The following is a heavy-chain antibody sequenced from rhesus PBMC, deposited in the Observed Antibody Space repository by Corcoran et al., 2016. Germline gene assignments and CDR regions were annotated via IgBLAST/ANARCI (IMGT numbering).Heavy chain of an antibody. Sequence: QLQLQESGPGLVKPLETLSLTCVVSDGSIINTYWNWIRQPPGKGLEWIARISGRGGATVYNPSLKSRVTISTDMSKNQFSLKVNSVTAADTAVYYCARSGWTSWDNRFDVWGAGVLVTVSS. CDR3: ARSGWTSWDNRFDV. V-gene: IGHV4-173*01. D-gene: IGHD2-39*02. CDR2: ISGRGGAT. J-gene: IGHJ5-1*01. CDR1: DGSIINTY.